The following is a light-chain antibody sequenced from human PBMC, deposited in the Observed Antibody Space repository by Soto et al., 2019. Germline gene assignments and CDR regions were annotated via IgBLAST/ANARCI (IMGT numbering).Light chain of an antibody. V-gene: IGLV2-14*03. CDR2: DVS. CDR1: SSDVGGYNY. J-gene: IGLJ2*01. Sequence: QSVLTQPSSVSGSPGQSITISCTGSSSDVGGYNYVSWYQHHPDKAPKLMIYDVSNRPSGVSNRFSGSKSGNTASLTISGLQAEDEADYYCSSYSSSSPLVVFGGGTKFTVL. CDR3: SSYSSSSPLVV.